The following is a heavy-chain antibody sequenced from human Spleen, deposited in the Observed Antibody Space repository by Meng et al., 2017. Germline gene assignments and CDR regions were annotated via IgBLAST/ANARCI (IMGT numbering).Heavy chain of an antibody. CDR3: ARGNWYYFDY. V-gene: IGHV1-2*02. CDR2: SNPNTGGT. D-gene: IGHD1-1*01. J-gene: IGHJ4*02. CDR1: GYTFTVYY. Sequence: VGLGPAGAEVKKPGASVKVSCRASGYTFTVYYMHWVRQAPGQGLEWMGWSNPNTGGTDYAQKFQGRVTMTRDTSISTAYMELRSLRSDDTAVYYCARGNWYYFDYWGLGTLVTVSS.